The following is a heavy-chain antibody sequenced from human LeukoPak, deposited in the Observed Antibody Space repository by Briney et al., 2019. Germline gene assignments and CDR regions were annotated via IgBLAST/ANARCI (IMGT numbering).Heavy chain of an antibody. V-gene: IGHV4-59*08. J-gene: IGHJ5*02. CDR3: ARVLGYCSTTSCYGANWFDP. Sequence: PSETLSLTCTVSGGSISSYYWSWIRQPPGKGLEWIGYIYNSGSTNYNPSLKSRVTISVDTSKNQFSLKLSSVTAADTAVYYCARVLGYCSTTSCYGANWFDPWGQGTLVTVSS. CDR2: IYNSGST. CDR1: GGSISSYY. D-gene: IGHD2-2*01.